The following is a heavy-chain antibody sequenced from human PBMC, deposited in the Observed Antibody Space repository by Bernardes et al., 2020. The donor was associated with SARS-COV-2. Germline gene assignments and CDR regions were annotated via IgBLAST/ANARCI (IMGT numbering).Heavy chain of an antibody. CDR2: ISYTGSYT. CDR3: VREQWLVHYFNL. Sequence: GGSLRLSCAASGFAFGDYPFHWVRQAPGKGLEYVAGISYTGSYTYYADSVKGRFTISRDDSRSSVYLQMDSLRREDMAIYFCVREQWLVHYFNLWGQGTLVTVSS. J-gene: IGHJ4*02. CDR1: GFAFGDYP. D-gene: IGHD6-19*01. V-gene: IGHV3-64*02.